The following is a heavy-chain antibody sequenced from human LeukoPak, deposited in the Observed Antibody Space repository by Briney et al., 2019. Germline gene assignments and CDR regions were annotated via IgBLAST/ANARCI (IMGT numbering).Heavy chain of an antibody. J-gene: IGHJ3*02. CDR3: ARAARGTEDAFDI. Sequence: SETLSLTCTVSGGSISSYYWSWIRQPPGKGLEWIGYIYYSGSTNYNPSLKSRVTISVDTSKNQFSLKLSSVTAADTAVYYCARAARGTEDAFDIWGQGTMVTVSS. CDR1: GGSISSYY. CDR2: IYYSGST. V-gene: IGHV4-59*01. D-gene: IGHD3-16*01.